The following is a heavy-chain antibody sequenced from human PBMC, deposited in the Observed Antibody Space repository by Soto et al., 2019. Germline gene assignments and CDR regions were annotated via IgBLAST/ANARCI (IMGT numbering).Heavy chain of an antibody. D-gene: IGHD3-3*01. CDR2: ISYHGSHN. CDR1: GFTFSSYA. CDR3: AKDRTTVFGVVTYDN. J-gene: IGHJ4*02. V-gene: IGHV3-30*18. Sequence: QVQLVESGGGVIQPGKSLRLSCAASGFTFSSYAMHWVRQAPGKGLEWVAVISYHGSHNYYADSVKGRFTISRDNSKNTLYLQMNSLRPEDTAVYFCAKDRTTVFGVVTYDNWGQGTLVTVSS.